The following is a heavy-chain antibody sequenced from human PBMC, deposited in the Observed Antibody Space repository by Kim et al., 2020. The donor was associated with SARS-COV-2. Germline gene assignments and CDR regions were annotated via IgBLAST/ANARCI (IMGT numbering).Heavy chain of an antibody. CDR1: GFTFSSYG. CDR3: AKDGKAYCSSTSCQNYFDY. V-gene: IGHV3-33*06. D-gene: IGHD2-2*01. Sequence: GGSLRLSCAASGFTFSSYGMHWVRQAPGKGLEWVAVIWYDGSNKYYADSVKGRFTISRDNSKNTLYLQMNSLRAEDTAVYYCAKDGKAYCSSTSCQNYFDYWGQGTLVTVSS. J-gene: IGHJ4*02. CDR2: IWYDGSNK.